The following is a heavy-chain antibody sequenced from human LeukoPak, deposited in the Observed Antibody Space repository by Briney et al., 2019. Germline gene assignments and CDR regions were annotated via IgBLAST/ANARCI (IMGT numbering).Heavy chain of an antibody. CDR1: GGSISSNY. V-gene: IGHV4-4*07. Sequence: SETLSLTCTVSGGSISSNYWTWIRQPAGKGLEWIGRIYTSGSTNYNPSLKSRVTMSLDTSKNHFSLKLTSVTAADTAVYYCARGRLLNYYYYYGMDVWGQGTTVTVSS. D-gene: IGHD2-15*01. CDR2: IYTSGST. J-gene: IGHJ6*02. CDR3: ARGRLLNYYYYYGMDV.